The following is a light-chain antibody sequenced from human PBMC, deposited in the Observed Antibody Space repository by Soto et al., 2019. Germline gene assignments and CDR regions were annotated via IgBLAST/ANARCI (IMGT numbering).Light chain of an antibody. CDR2: GAS. CDR1: QSVSRNY. Sequence: DIVLTQSPGTLSLSSGARATLSCRASQSVSRNYLAWYPQKPGQAPRLLIYGASSSATGIPDRFSGSGSGTDFTLTISRLEPEDVAVYYCQQYGSSPYTFGQGTKLEIK. J-gene: IGKJ2*01. CDR3: QQYGSSPYT. V-gene: IGKV3-20*01.